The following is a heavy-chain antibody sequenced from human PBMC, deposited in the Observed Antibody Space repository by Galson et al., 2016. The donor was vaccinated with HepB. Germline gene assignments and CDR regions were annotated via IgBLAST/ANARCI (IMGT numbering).Heavy chain of an antibody. CDR2: IKGDGVT. CDR3: ARDSGIGDSFEY. J-gene: IGHJ4*02. D-gene: IGHD3-10*01. CDR1: GFGFSDSW. Sequence: SLRLSCAASGFGFSDSWMHWIRPPPGKGLVWVARIKGDGVTTYADSVEGRFSVSRDNAMKTVFLQMNSLRADDTAVYYCARDSGIGDSFEYWGQGSLVTVSS. V-gene: IGHV3-74*03.